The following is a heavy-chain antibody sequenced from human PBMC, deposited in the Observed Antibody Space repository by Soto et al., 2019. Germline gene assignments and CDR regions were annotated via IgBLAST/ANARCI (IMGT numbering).Heavy chain of an antibody. Sequence: ASVKVSCKASGYTFTSYYMHWVRQAPGQGLEWMGVINPSGGSTSYAQKFQGRVTMTRDTSTSTVYMELSSLRSEDTAVYYCASNYDFWSGYYTNYFDYWGQGTLVTVSS. D-gene: IGHD3-3*01. V-gene: IGHV1-46*01. CDR1: GYTFTSYY. J-gene: IGHJ4*02. CDR2: INPSGGST. CDR3: ASNYDFWSGYYTNYFDY.